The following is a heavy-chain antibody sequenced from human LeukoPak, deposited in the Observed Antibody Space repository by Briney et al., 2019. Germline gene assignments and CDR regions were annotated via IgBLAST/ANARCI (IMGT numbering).Heavy chain of an antibody. CDR3: ARGIGGRAFDY. J-gene: IGHJ4*02. V-gene: IGHV4-4*07. D-gene: IGHD6-6*01. CDR2: IYTSGST. Sequence: SETLSLTCTVFGGSISSYFWSWIQQPAGKGLEWIGRIYTSGSTNYNPSLKSRVTMSVDTSKKQFSLKLTSVTAADTAVYYCARGIGGRAFDYWGQGTLVTVSS. CDR1: GGSISSYF.